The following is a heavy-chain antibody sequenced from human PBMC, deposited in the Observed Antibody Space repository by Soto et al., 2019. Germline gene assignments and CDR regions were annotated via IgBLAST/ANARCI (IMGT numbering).Heavy chain of an antibody. J-gene: IGHJ5*02. Sequence: ASVKVSCKASGYTFTSYAMNWVRQAPGQGLEWMGWINTNTGNPTYAQGFTGRFVFSLDTSVSTAYLQICSLKAEDTAVYYCARDIRPYDSSGYYPFDPWGQGTLVTVSS. CDR2: INTNTGNP. CDR3: ARDIRPYDSSGYYPFDP. V-gene: IGHV7-4-1*01. D-gene: IGHD3-22*01. CDR1: GYTFTSYA.